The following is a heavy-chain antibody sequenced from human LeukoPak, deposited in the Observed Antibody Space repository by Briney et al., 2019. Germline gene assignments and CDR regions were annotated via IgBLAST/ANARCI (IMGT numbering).Heavy chain of an antibody. J-gene: IGHJ4*02. V-gene: IGHV6-1*01. CDR2: TYYRSKWYN. CDR1: GDSVSSNSAA. D-gene: IGHD3-3*01. Sequence: SQTLSLTCAISGDSVSSNSAAWNWIRQSPSRGLEWLGRTYYRSKWYNDYAVSVKSRITINPGTSKNQFSLQLNSVTPEDTAVYYCARMKYYDFWSGPDYWGQGTLVTVSS. CDR3: ARMKYYDFWSGPDY.